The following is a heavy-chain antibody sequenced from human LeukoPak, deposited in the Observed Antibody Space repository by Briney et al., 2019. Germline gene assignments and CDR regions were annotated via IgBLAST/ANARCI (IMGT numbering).Heavy chain of an antibody. CDR1: GFTFSSYA. J-gene: IGHJ4*02. CDR3: AGNTYYYDSSGLN. V-gene: IGHV3-30-3*01. Sequence: PGGSLGLSCAASGFTFSSYAMHWVRQAPGKGLEWVAVISYDGSNKYYADSVKGRFTISRDNSKNTLHLQMNSLRAEDTAVYYCAGNTYYYDSSGLNWGQGTLVTVSS. CDR2: ISYDGSNK. D-gene: IGHD3-22*01.